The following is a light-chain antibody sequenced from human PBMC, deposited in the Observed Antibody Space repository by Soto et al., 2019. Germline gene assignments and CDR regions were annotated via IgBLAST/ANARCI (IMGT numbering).Light chain of an antibody. CDR2: KAS. V-gene: IGKV1-5*03. CDR1: QSISSW. J-gene: IGKJ4*01. CDR3: QQYNSYSRT. Sequence: DIQMTQSPSTLSASVGDRVTITCRASQSISSWLAWYQQKQGKAPKLXIYKASSLESGVPSRFSGSGSGTELTITISSLQPDDFATYYCQQYNSYSRTFGGGTKVDIK.